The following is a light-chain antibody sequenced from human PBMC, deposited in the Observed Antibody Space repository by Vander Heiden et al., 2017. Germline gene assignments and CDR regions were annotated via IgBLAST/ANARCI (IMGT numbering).Light chain of an antibody. CDR2: DDR. CDR3: QVWDSSSDHWV. Sequence: SYVLTQPPSVSVAPGQTARITCGGNNSGSKSVHWYPQKPGQAPVLVVHDDRKRPSGIPERFSGSNSGNTATLTISRVEAGDEADYYCQVWDSSSDHWVFGGGTKLTVL. J-gene: IGLJ3*02. CDR1: NSGSKS. V-gene: IGLV3-21*02.